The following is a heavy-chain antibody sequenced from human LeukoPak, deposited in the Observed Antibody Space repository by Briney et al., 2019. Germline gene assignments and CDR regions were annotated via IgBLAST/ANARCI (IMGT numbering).Heavy chain of an antibody. J-gene: IGHJ3*01. CDR1: GYTLTEIS. CDR3: ASDFRVGVLYAFDL. CDR2: FPREDGER. V-gene: IGHV1-24*01. Sequence: ASVKVSCKVSGYTLTEISIHWVRQAHGKGLEWMGGFPREDGERIYAQSFQGRLTMTEDSSTDTAYMELSGLRPEDTAVYFCASDFRVGVLYAFDLWGQGTVVTVSP. D-gene: IGHD3-10*01.